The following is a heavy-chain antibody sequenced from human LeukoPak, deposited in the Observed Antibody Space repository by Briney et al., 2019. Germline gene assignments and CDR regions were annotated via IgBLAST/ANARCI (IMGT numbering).Heavy chain of an antibody. CDR1: GFSFSSYR. Sequence: GGSLRLSCEGSGFSFSSYRMTWVRQLPGKGPEWVANIRQDESERYFADSVKGRFTISRDNAKNSLYLQMNSLRVEDTALYYCARDGGWYKRGLDHYYYYMDVWGKGTTVIVSS. J-gene: IGHJ6*03. D-gene: IGHD6-19*01. CDR3: ARDGGWYKRGLDHYYYYMDV. CDR2: IRQDESER. V-gene: IGHV3-7*03.